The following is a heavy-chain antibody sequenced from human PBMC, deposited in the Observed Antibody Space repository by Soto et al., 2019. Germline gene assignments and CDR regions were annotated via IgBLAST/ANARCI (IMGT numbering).Heavy chain of an antibody. J-gene: IGHJ2*01. CDR1: EFTFSSYW. D-gene: IGHD1-1*01. V-gene: IGHV3-74*03. CDR3: TRAFPATNYWYSDL. Sequence: EVQLEESGGGLVQPGGSLRLSCAASEFTFSSYWMYWVRQAPGKGLVWVSRISSDGRSTTYADSVKGRFTISRDNAKNTLYLQMNSLRAEDTAVYYCTRAFPATNYWYSDLWGRGTLVTVSS. CDR2: ISSDGRST.